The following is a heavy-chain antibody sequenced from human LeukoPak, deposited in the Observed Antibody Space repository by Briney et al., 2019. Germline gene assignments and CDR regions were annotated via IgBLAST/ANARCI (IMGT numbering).Heavy chain of an antibody. CDR2: INHSGST. CDR3: AGYYYDSSGYYRALDY. D-gene: IGHD3-22*01. CDR1: GGSFSGYY. J-gene: IGHJ4*02. Sequence: PSETLSLTCAVYGGSFSGYYWSCIRQPPGKGLEWIGEINHSGSTNYNPSLKSRVTISVDTSKNQFSLKLSSVTAADTAVYYCAGYYYDSSGYYRALDYWGQGTLVTVSS. V-gene: IGHV4-34*01.